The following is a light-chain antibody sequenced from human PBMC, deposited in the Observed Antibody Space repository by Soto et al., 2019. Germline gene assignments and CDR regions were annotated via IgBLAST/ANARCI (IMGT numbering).Light chain of an antibody. CDR1: QSVRSY. V-gene: IGKV3-15*01. CDR2: DAS. CDR3: QQYNNWPLYT. J-gene: IGKJ2*01. Sequence: EIVMTQSPGTLSVSPGERATLSCRASQSVRSYLAWYQQKPGQAPRLIIYDASTRATGIPARFSVSGSGTEFTLTISNLQSEDFAVYYCQQYNNWPLYTFGQGTNLEIK.